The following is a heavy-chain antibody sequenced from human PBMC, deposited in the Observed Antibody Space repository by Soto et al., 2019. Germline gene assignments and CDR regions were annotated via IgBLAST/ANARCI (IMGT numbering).Heavy chain of an antibody. Sequence: GSVKLCCKASGSHFTAHYIHWVRQAPGQGLEWVGWMNPNDGDSKYAQKFQGRVSMTWDMSITTAYLTLTSLRSDETAIFYCARARVAATGPRLGPCGDGTLVT. J-gene: IGHJ5*02. CDR1: GSHFTAHY. V-gene: IGHV1-2*02. CDR3: ARARVAATGPRLGP. CDR2: MNPNDGDS. D-gene: IGHD2-15*01.